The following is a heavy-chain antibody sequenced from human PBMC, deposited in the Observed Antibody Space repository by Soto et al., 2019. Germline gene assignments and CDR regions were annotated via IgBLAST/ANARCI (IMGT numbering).Heavy chain of an antibody. CDR3: ASDPYYYASAY. V-gene: IGHV3-11*01. CDR2: ISGSGTTT. J-gene: IGHJ4*02. D-gene: IGHD3-10*01. CDR1: GFTFSDYY. Sequence: QVQLVESGGGLVRPGGSLRLSCAASGFTFSDYYMTWLRQASGKGLEWVAKISGSGTTTYYADSVKGRFTVSRDNAKNSLNLQMDSLRAEDTAVYYCASDPYYYASAYWGQGTLLTVSS.